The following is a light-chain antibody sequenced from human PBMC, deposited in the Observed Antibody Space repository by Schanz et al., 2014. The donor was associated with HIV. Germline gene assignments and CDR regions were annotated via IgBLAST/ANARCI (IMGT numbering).Light chain of an antibody. CDR2: DAS. CDR1: QSVSSSY. V-gene: IGKV3-20*01. Sequence: EIVLTQSPGTLSLSPGERATLSCRASQSVSSSYLAWYQQKPGQAPRLLIYDASNRATGIPDRFSGSGSGTDFTLTISGLEPDDFAVYYCQQYSGSPPWTFGQGTKVEIK. J-gene: IGKJ1*01. CDR3: QQYSGSPPWT.